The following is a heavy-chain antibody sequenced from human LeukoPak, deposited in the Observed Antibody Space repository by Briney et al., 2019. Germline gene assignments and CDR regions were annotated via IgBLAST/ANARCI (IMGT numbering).Heavy chain of an antibody. CDR2: INHSGST. CDR1: GGSFSGYY. D-gene: IGHD3-22*01. CDR3: ARGIYYDSSGYYYPNPYYFDY. Sequence: SETLSLTCAVYGGSFSGYYWSWIRQPPGKGLEWIGEINHSGSTNYNPSLKSRVTISVDTSKNQFSLKLSSVTAADTAVYYCARGIYYDSSGYYYPNPYYFDYWGQGTLVTVSS. V-gene: IGHV4-34*01. J-gene: IGHJ4*02.